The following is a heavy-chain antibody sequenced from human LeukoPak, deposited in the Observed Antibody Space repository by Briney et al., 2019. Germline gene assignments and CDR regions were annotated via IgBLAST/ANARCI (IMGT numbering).Heavy chain of an antibody. J-gene: IGHJ4*02. V-gene: IGHV3-64*01. CDR3: ARASGCYWFDN. CDR2: ISSDGRIT. CDR1: GFTFSSYA. Sequence: GGSLRLSCAASGFTFSSYAMHWVRQAPGKGLEYVSAISSDGRITYYANSVKGRFTISRDNSKNTLYLQMGSLRPEDMGVYYCARASGCYWFDNWGQGTLVTVSS. D-gene: IGHD6-19*01.